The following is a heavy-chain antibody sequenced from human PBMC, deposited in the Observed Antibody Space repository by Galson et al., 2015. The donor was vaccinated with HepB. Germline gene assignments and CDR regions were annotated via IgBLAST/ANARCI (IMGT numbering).Heavy chain of an antibody. V-gene: IGHV3-30*18. CDR3: AKGEGTAVAALDC. CDR2: ISYDGSNK. J-gene: IGHJ4*02. Sequence: SLRLSCAASGFTFSSYGMHWVRQAPGKGLEWVAVISYDGSNKYYADSVKGRFTISRDNSKNTLYLQMNSRRAEDTAVYYCAKGEGTAVAALDCWGQGTLVTVSS. D-gene: IGHD6-19*01. CDR1: GFTFSSYG.